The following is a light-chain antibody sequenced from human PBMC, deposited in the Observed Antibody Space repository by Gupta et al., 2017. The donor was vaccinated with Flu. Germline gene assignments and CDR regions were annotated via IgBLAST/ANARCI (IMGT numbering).Light chain of an antibody. CDR1: QSLVCSDGNTY. Sequence: DVVMTQSPLSLPVTLGQPASISCRSSQSLVCSDGNTYLNWFQQRPGQSPRRLIYKVSNRDSGVPDRFSGSGSGTDFTLKISRVEAEDVGVYYCRQGTHWPWTFGQGTKVEIK. V-gene: IGKV2-30*01. J-gene: IGKJ1*01. CDR3: RQGTHWPWT. CDR2: KVS.